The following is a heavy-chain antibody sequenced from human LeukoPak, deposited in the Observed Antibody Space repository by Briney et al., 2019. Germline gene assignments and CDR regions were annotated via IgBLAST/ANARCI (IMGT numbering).Heavy chain of an antibody. D-gene: IGHD2-15*01. CDR3: AKDGGPGGRSYGYYFDY. Sequence: GGSLRLSCATSGFTFSSYGMHWVRQAPDKGLEWVAVISPDGGSKSYAESVKGRFTLSRDNSKNTLSLQMSSLRVEDTAVYYCAKDGGPGGRSYGYYFDYWGQGTLVTVSS. V-gene: IGHV3-30*18. CDR2: ISPDGGSK. CDR1: GFTFSSYG. J-gene: IGHJ4*02.